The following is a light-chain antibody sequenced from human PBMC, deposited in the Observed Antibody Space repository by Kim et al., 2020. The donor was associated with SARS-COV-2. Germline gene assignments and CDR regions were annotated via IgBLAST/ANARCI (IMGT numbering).Light chain of an antibody. J-gene: IGLJ3*02. CDR2: NDN. Sequence: QSVLTQPPSASGTPEQTVTISCSGRRSNVGNNPVTWFQQVPGTAPKLLMSNDNRRPSGVPDRFSASKSGTSASLAISGLQSEDEAVYYCGSWDDSLSGRVFGGGTQLTVL. CDR1: RSNVGNNP. V-gene: IGLV1-44*01. CDR3: GSWDDSLSGRV.